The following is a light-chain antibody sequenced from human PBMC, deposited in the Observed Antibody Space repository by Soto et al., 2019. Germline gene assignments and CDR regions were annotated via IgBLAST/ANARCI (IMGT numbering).Light chain of an antibody. Sequence: NFMLTQPHSVSESPGKTVIISCTRSSGAIASNSVQWYQQRPGSVPSTVIYEDNQRPSGVPDRFSGSTDGSSNSASLTISGLQTEDEADYYCQSYDSNTVVFGGGTKLTVL. CDR1: SGAIASNS. J-gene: IGLJ2*01. V-gene: IGLV6-57*04. CDR3: QSYDSNTVV. CDR2: EDN.